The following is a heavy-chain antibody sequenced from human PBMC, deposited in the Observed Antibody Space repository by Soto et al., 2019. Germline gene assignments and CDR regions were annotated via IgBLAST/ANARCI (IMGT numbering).Heavy chain of an antibody. CDR3: ARAGDIMATIFDY. CDR2: IIPILGIA. J-gene: IGHJ4*02. CDR1: GGTFSSYT. D-gene: IGHD5-12*01. V-gene: IGHV1-69*02. Sequence: QVQLVQSGAEVKKPGSSVKVSCKASGGTFSSYTISWVRQAPGQGLEWIGRIIPILGIANYAQKFQGRVTITADKSTSTAYMELGSLRSEDTALYYCARAGDIMATIFDYWGQGTLVTVSS.